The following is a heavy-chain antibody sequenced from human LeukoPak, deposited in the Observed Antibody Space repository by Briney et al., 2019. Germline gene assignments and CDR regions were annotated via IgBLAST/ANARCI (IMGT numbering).Heavy chain of an antibody. CDR3: ARDNRGQNAFDI. CDR1: GYTLTGYY. V-gene: IGHV1-2*06. CDR2: INPNSGGT. J-gene: IGHJ3*02. D-gene: IGHD1-14*01. Sequence: GASVKVSCKASGYTLTGYYMHWVRQAPGQGLEWMGRINPNSGGTNYAQKFQGRVTMTRDTSISTAYMELSRLRSDDTAVYYYARDNRGQNAFDIWGQGTMVTVSS.